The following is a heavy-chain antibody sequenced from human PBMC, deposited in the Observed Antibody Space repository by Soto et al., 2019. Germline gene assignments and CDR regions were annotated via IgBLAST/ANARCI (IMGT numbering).Heavy chain of an antibody. CDR3: AKSIYRPWDSGYDRLYYYYYGMDV. CDR1: GFTFSSYA. CDR2: ISGSGGST. V-gene: IGHV3-23*01. D-gene: IGHD5-12*01. J-gene: IGHJ6*02. Sequence: GGSLRLSCAASGFTFSSYAMSWVRQAPGKGLEWVSAISGSGGSTYYADSVKGRFTISRDNSKNTLYLQMNSLRAEDTAVYYCAKSIYRPWDSGYDRLYYYYYGMDVWGQGTTVTVSS.